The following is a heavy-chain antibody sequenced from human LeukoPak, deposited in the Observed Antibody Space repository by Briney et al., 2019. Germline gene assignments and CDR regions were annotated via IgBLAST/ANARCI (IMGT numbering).Heavy chain of an antibody. CDR1: GYTFTSYG. V-gene: IGHV1-18*04. J-gene: IGHJ4*02. D-gene: IGHD5-12*01. CDR2: ISGYNGNT. CDR3: AREFSGYDWGHFDY. Sequence: ASVKVSCKASGYTFTSYGNSWVRQAPGQGLEWMGWISGYNGNTNYAQKLQGRVTMTTDTSTSTAYMELRSLRSDDTAVYYCAREFSGYDWGHFDYWGQGTLVTVSS.